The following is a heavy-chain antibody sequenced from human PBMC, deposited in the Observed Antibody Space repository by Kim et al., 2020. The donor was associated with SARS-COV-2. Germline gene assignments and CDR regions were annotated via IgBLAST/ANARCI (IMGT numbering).Heavy chain of an antibody. CDR2: ISSSSSYI. Sequence: GGSLRLSCAASGFTFSSYSMNWVRQAPGKGLEWVSSISSSSSYIYYADSVKGRFTISRDNAKNSLYLQMNSLRAEDTAVYYCARDHYDGGQDAFDIWGQGTMVTVSS. CDR1: GFTFSSYS. D-gene: IGHD3-16*01. V-gene: IGHV3-21*01. J-gene: IGHJ3*02. CDR3: ARDHYDGGQDAFDI.